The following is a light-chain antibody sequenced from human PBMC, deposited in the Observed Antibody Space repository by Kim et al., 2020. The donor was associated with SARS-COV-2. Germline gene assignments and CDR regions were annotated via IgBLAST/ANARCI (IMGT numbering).Light chain of an antibody. CDR2: SNT. CDR1: SSNIESNT. J-gene: IGLJ2*01. Sequence: QSVLTQPPSASATPGKRVTISCSGSSSNIESNTVNWYQQLPGTAPKLLIYSNTQRPSGVPDRFSGSKSGTSASLAISGLQSEDEADYYCAAWDDSLNGVVFGGGTQLTVL. V-gene: IGLV1-44*01. CDR3: AAWDDSLNGVV.